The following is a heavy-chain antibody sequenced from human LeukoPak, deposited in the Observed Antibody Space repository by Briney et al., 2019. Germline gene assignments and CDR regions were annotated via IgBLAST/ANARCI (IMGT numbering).Heavy chain of an antibody. CDR2: IYSGGST. J-gene: IGHJ4*02. D-gene: IGHD4-17*01. CDR3: ATIDEYGDYVV. V-gene: IGHV3-66*01. Sequence: SGGSLRLSCAASGFTVSSNYMSWVRQAPGKGLEWVSVIYSGGSTYYADSVKGRFTISRDNSKNTLYLQMNSLRAEDTAVYYCATIDEYGDYVVWGQGTLVTVSS. CDR1: GFTVSSNY.